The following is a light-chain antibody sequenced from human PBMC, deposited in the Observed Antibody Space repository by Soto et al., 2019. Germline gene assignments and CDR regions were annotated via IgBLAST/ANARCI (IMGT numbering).Light chain of an antibody. V-gene: IGLV1-40*01. Sequence: QSVLTQPPSVSGAPGQRVTISCTGSSSNIGAGYDVHWYQQLPGTAPKLLIYGNSNRPSGVPDRFSGSKSGTSASLAITGLQAEDEADYYCQSYDSNLSVVFGGGIKLTVL. CDR1: SSNIGAGYD. CDR2: GNS. J-gene: IGLJ2*01. CDR3: QSYDSNLSVV.